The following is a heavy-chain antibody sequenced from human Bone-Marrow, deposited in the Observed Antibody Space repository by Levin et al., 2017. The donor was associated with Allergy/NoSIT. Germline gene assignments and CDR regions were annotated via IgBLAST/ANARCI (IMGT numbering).Heavy chain of an antibody. V-gene: IGHV3-64*01. CDR2: ISSNGGST. D-gene: IGHD3-10*01. Sequence: GGSLRLSCAASGFTFSSYAMHWVRQAPGKGLEYVSAISSNGGSTYYANSVKGRFTISRDNSKNTLYLQMVSLRAEDMAVYYCARGINYYGSGSYSYNWFDPWGQGTLVTVSS. J-gene: IGHJ5*02. CDR3: ARGINYYGSGSYSYNWFDP. CDR1: GFTFSSYA.